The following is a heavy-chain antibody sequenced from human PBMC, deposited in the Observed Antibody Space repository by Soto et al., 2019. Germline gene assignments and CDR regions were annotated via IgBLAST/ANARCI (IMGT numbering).Heavy chain of an antibody. V-gene: IGHV4-30-4*01. CDR3: ARGYYESSDYYVGSPAFEY. Sequence: PSETLSLTCTVFGGSIAEGDYYWAWIRQPPGRGLEWIGHIYSSGTTYYNPSLKGRLTISLAQSQVSLKLTSVTATDTGVYYCARGYYESSDYYVGSPAFEYWGQGARVTVSS. D-gene: IGHD3-22*01. CDR1: GGSIAEGDYY. J-gene: IGHJ4*02. CDR2: IYSSGTT.